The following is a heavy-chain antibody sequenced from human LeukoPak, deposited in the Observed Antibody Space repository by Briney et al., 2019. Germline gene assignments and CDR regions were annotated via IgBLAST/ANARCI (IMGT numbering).Heavy chain of an antibody. Sequence: GGSLRLSCAASGFTFSNYVMNWVRQAPGKGLEWVSYISSSSSTIYYADSVKGRFTISRDNAKNSLYLQMNSLRAEDTAVYYCARGAYYYEDWGQGTLVTVSS. CDR3: ARGAYYYED. D-gene: IGHD3-22*01. CDR1: GFTFSNYV. J-gene: IGHJ4*02. CDR2: ISSSSSTI. V-gene: IGHV3-48*01.